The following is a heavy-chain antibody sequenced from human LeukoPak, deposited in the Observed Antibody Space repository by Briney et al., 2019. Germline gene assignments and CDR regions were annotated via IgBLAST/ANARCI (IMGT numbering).Heavy chain of an antibody. CDR3: ARGSRNFDY. Sequence: SETLSLTCTVSGGSISSFSYYWSWIRQPAGNGLEWIVRIYTSGSTNYNPSLKSRVTMSVDTSKNQFSLKLSCVSAADTAVYYCARGSRNFDYWGQGTLVTVSS. J-gene: IGHJ4*02. D-gene: IGHD2-15*01. V-gene: IGHV4-61*02. CDR1: GGSISSFSYY. CDR2: IYTSGST.